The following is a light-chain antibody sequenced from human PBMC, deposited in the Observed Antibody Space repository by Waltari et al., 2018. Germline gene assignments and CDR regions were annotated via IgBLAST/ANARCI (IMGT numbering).Light chain of an antibody. CDR3: QRYDNLPIFA. CDR1: PDITNY. CDR2: DAS. Sequence: DIQLIQSIHPLAASVVHRVTIPCRASPDITNYLNWYQQRPGKAPKLLIHDASKLEIGVPSRFSGSQSGTHFTLTISSLQPEDIGTYYCQRYDNLPIFAFGPGTKVEI. J-gene: IGKJ3*01. V-gene: IGKV1-33*01.